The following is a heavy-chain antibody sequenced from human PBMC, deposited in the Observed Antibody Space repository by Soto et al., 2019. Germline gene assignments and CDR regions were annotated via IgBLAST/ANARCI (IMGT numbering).Heavy chain of an antibody. CDR1: GYTFTSYA. J-gene: IGHJ4*02. CDR3: ARVADIVVVVAAFDY. CDR2: INAGNGNT. V-gene: IGHV1-3*01. Sequence: ASVKVSCKASGYTFTSYAMHWVRQAPGQRLEWMGWINAGNGNTKYSQKFQGRVTITRDTSASTAYMELSSLRSEDTAVYYCARVADIVVVVAAFDYWGQGTLVTVSS. D-gene: IGHD2-15*01.